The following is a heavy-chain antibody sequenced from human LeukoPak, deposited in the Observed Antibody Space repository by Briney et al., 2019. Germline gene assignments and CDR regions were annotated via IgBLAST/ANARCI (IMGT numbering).Heavy chain of an antibody. J-gene: IGHJ4*02. Sequence: GGSLRLSCAASGFTYSSYAMRGLREAPGKGLEWVSAISSSGGGTYYADSVKGRFTISRDNSKNTLYLQMNSLRAEDTAVYYCAKGLQKIDYWGQGTLVTVSS. D-gene: IGHD4-11*01. CDR2: ISSSGGGT. CDR3: AKGLQKIDY. V-gene: IGHV3-23*01. CDR1: GFTYSSYA.